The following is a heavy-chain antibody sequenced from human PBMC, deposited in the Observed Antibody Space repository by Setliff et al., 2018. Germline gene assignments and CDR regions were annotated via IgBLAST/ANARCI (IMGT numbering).Heavy chain of an antibody. Sequence: ASVKVSCKASGYTFTSYDINWVRQATGQGLEWMGWINTNTGNPTYAQGFTGRFVFSLDTSVSTAYLQISSLKAEDTAVYYCARDIVVVPAAILLSFPGQSGWFDPWGQGTLVTVSS. CDR1: GYTFTSYD. J-gene: IGHJ5*02. V-gene: IGHV7-4-1*02. CDR2: INTNTGNP. D-gene: IGHD2-2*02. CDR3: ARDIVVVPAAILLSFPGQSGWFDP.